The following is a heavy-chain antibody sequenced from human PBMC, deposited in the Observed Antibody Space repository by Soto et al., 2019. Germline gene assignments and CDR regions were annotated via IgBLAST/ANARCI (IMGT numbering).Heavy chain of an antibody. D-gene: IGHD3-22*01. V-gene: IGHV3-48*03. CDR1: GFTFSTYE. CDR3: ARENYDSSGYFLDY. J-gene: IGHJ4*02. Sequence: GGSLRLSCAASGFTFSTYEMSWVRQAPGKGLEWVSYIGSSAGTIYYADSVKGRFTISRDDAKNSLYLQMNSLRAEDTAVYYCARENYDSSGYFLDYWGQGTLVTVSS. CDR2: IGSSAGTI.